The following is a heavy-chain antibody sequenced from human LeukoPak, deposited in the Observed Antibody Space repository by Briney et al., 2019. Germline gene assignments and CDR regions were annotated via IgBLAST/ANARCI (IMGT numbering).Heavy chain of an antibody. V-gene: IGHV3-30*04. D-gene: IGHD3-10*01. CDR2: ISYDGSNK. CDR3: ARARPRGGYYFDY. Sequence: GGSLRLSCAASGFTFSSYAMHWVRQAPGKGLEWVAVISYDGSNKYYADSVKGRFTISRDNSKNTLYLQMNSLRAEDTAVYYCARARPRGGYYFDYWGQGTLVTVSS. CDR1: GFTFSSYA. J-gene: IGHJ4*02.